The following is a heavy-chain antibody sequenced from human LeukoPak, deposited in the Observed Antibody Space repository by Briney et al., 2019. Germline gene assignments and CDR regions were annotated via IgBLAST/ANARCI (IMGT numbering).Heavy chain of an antibody. CDR3: AKEYSSGWGDFDY. V-gene: IGHV3-23*01. CDR1: GFTFSSYA. CDR2: ISGSGGNT. J-gene: IGHJ4*02. Sequence: VGSLRLSCAASGFTFSSYAMSWVRQAPGKGLEWVSVISGSGGNTYYADSVKGRFTISRDNSKNTLYLNMNSLRAEDTAAYYCAKEYSSGWGDFDYWGQGTLVTVSS. D-gene: IGHD6-19*01.